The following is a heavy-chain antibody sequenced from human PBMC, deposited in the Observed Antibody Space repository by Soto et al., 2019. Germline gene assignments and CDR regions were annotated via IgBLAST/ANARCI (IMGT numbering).Heavy chain of an antibody. CDR3: ARDGGGGYYDSSGYMAV. Sequence: EVQLVETGGGLIQPGGSLRLSCAASGITVSTNYMSWVRQAPGKGLEWVSVIYSDGKTFYADSVKGRFTISRDNSQNTVTSQMNGQRADGTAVDYCARDGGGGYYDSSGYMAVWGQGTLVTVSS. V-gene: IGHV3-53*02. CDR2: IYSDGKT. D-gene: IGHD3-22*01. CDR1: GITVSTNY. J-gene: IGHJ4*02.